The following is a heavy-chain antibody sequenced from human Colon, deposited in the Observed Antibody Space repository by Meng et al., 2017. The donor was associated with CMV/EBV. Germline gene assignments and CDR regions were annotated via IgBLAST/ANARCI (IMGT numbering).Heavy chain of an antibody. CDR2: ITWNSETI. CDR1: GFTFDDHA. Sequence: SLKISCAASGFTFDDHAMHWVRQVPGKGPEWVAGITWNSETIAYGDSVKGRFTVSRDNAKTALYLQMNSLRAEDTALYYCARVMGWLQLGASFDIWGQGTMVTVSS. V-gene: IGHV3-9*01. CDR3: ARVMGWLQLGASFDI. D-gene: IGHD5-24*01. J-gene: IGHJ3*02.